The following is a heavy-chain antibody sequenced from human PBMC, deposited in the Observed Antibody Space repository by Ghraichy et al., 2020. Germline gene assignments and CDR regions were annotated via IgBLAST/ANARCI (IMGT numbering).Heavy chain of an antibody. CDR3: AKGDDSSGFQH. CDR1: GFTFSNYA. J-gene: IGHJ1*01. D-gene: IGHD3-22*01. CDR2: IGTSGGRT. Sequence: GGSLRLSCAASGFTFSNYAMSWVRQAPGKGLEWVSGIGTSGGRTYCADSVKGRFTISRDNSKNTLFLQMNSLRAEDTAVYYCAKGDDSSGFQHWGQGTLVTVSS. V-gene: IGHV3-23*01.